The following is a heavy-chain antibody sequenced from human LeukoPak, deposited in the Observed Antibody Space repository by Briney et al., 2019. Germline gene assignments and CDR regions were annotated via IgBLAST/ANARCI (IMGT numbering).Heavy chain of an antibody. CDR3: ARDDSTWLQSHDY. CDR2: INNDGSST. Sequence: PGGSLRLSCAASGFTFSSYWMHWVRQAPGKGLVWVSRINNDGSSTNYADSVKGRFTISRDNAKNTLYLQMHSLRAEDTAVYYCARDDSTWLQSHDYWGQGTLVTVSS. CDR1: GFTFSSYW. V-gene: IGHV3-74*01. D-gene: IGHD5-24*01. J-gene: IGHJ4*02.